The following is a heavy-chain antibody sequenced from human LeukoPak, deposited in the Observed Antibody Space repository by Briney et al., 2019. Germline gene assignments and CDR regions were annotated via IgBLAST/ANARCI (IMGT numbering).Heavy chain of an antibody. J-gene: IGHJ4*02. V-gene: IGHV6-1*01. CDR1: GDSVSSNSAA. Sequence: HSQTLSLTCAISGDSVSSNSAAWNWVRQSPSRGLEWLGRTYYRSKWYSYYGASVKSRITISPDTSKNQFSLQLNSVTPEDTAVYYCARGAAGAIDYWGQGTLVTVSS. CDR3: ARGAAGAIDY. D-gene: IGHD6-13*01. CDR2: TYYRSKWYS.